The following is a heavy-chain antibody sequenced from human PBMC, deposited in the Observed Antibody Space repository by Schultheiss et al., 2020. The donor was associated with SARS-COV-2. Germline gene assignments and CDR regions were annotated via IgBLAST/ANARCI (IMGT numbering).Heavy chain of an antibody. V-gene: IGHV3-23*01. CDR2: ISGSDYST. CDR1: GFTFSSYA. J-gene: IGHJ4*02. CDR3: AKDRRDGYNHGLDY. Sequence: GGSLRLSCAASGFTFSSYAMSWVRQAPGKGLEWVSAISGSDYSTYYADFVKGRFTISRDTSKNTLSLQLNSLRAEDTAVYYCAKDRRDGYNHGLDYWGQGTLVTVSS. D-gene: IGHD5-24*01.